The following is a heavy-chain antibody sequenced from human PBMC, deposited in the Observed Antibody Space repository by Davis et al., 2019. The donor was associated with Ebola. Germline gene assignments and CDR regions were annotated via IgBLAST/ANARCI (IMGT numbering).Heavy chain of an antibody. V-gene: IGHV1-8*02. Sequence: AASVKVSCKASGYTFTGYYMHWVRQATGQGLEWMGWMNPNSGNTGYAQKFQGRVTMTRNTSINTAYMELSSLRSEDTALYYCTTPGGQDSGYDVFDIWGQGTMVTVSS. CDR2: MNPNSGNT. D-gene: IGHD5-12*01. CDR1: GYTFTGYY. CDR3: TTPGGQDSGYDVFDI. J-gene: IGHJ3*02.